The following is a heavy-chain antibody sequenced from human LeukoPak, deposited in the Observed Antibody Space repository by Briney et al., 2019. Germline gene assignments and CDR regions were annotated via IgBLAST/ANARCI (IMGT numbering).Heavy chain of an antibody. J-gene: IGHJ4*02. CDR2: IYPGESDT. Sequence: GESLKISCQGSGYSFTSYWSGWVRQMHGKGLEWMGIIYPGESDTTYRPSFQGQVTISAETSISTAYLQWSSLKASDTAMYYCARHNVEWFGELLDGGDYFDYWGQGTLATVSS. V-gene: IGHV5-51*01. CDR3: ARHNVEWFGELLDGGDYFDY. CDR1: GYSFTSYW. D-gene: IGHD3-10*01.